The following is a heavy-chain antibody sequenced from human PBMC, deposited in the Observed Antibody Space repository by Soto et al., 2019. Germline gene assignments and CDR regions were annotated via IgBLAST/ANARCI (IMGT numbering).Heavy chain of an antibody. CDR1: GGSISSYY. CDR3: AREAVAGTGEWFDP. CDR2: IYYSGST. D-gene: IGHD6-19*01. J-gene: IGHJ5*02. Sequence: SEALSLTCTVSGGSISSYYWSWIRQPPGKGLEWIGYIYYSGSTNYNPSLKSRVTISVDTSKNQFSLKLSSVTAADTAVYYCAREAVAGTGEWFDPWGQGTLVTVS. V-gene: IGHV4-59*01.